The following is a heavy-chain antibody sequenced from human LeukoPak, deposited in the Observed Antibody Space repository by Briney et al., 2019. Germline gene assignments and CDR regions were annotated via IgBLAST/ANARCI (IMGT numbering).Heavy chain of an antibody. Sequence: ASVKVSCKASGYTFYYLHWVRQAPGQGLEWMGIINPSGGSTSYAQKFQGRVTMTRDMSTSTVYMELSSLRSEDTAVYYCARGSGSLQYFDYWGQGTLVTVSS. D-gene: IGHD1-26*01. V-gene: IGHV1-46*01. J-gene: IGHJ4*02. CDR3: ARGSGSLQYFDY. CDR2: INPSGGST. CDR1: GYTFYY.